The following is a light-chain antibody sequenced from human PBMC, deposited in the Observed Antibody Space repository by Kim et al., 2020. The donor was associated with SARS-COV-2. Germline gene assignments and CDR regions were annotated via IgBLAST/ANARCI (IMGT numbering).Light chain of an antibody. CDR2: DVS. Sequence: QSALTQPASVSGSPGQSITISCIGTSSDVGGYNLVSWYQQHPGKAPKLMIYDVSYRPSGVSNRFSASKSGNTASLTISGLQAEDEADYYCSSRTTSSTWVFGGGTQLTVL. V-gene: IGLV2-14*03. J-gene: IGLJ3*02. CDR1: SSDVGGYNL. CDR3: SSRTTSSTWV.